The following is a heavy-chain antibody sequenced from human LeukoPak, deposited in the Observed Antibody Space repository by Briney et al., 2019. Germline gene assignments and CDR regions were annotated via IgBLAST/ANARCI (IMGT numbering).Heavy chain of an antibody. D-gene: IGHD3-10*01. CDR2: INHSGST. V-gene: IGHV4-34*01. J-gene: IGHJ4*02. CDR3: ARGRSLLSRYDY. CDR1: GGSFSGYY. Sequence: SETLSLTCAVYGGSFSGYYWSWIRQPPGKGLEWIGEINHSGSTNYNPSLKSRVTISVDTSKNQFSLKLSSVTAADTAVYYCARGRSLLSRYDYWGQGTLITVSS.